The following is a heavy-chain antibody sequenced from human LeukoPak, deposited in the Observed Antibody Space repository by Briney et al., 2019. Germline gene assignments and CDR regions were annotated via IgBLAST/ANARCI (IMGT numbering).Heavy chain of an antibody. J-gene: IGHJ3*02. CDR1: GGSISSGGYY. D-gene: IGHD3-22*01. Sequence: PSETLSLTCTVSGGSISSGGYYWSWIRQHPGKGLEWIGYIYYSGSTYYNPSLKSRVTISVDTSKNQFSLKLSSVTAADTAVYYCASHRPTYYYDSSGSYDAFDIRGQGTMVTVSS. CDR2: IYYSGST. CDR3: ASHRPTYYYDSSGSYDAFDI. V-gene: IGHV4-31*03.